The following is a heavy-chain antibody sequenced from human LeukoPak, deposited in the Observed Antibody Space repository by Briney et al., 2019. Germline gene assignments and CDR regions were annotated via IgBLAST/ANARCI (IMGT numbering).Heavy chain of an antibody. CDR1: GFTFSSYS. V-gene: IGHV3-48*01. CDR2: ITTSGGAK. J-gene: IGHJ4*02. CDR3: ARELHYDSSGYYSNDY. D-gene: IGHD3-22*01. Sequence: GVSLRHSCAASGFTFSSYSMNWVRQAPGKGLEWISYITTSGGAKNYADSVKGRFTISRDNSKNTLYLQMNSLRAEDTAVYYCARELHYDSSGYYSNDYWGQGTLVTVSS.